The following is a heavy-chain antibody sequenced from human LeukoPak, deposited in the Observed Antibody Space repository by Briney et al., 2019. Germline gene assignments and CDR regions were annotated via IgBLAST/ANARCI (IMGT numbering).Heavy chain of an antibody. CDR3: ARHVSSVAGDNGRSNYYYYYYMDV. D-gene: IGHD6-19*01. CDR2: INPNSGGT. J-gene: IGHJ6*03. V-gene: IGHV1-2*02. Sequence: GASVKVSCKASGYTFTGYYMHWVRQAPGQGLEWMGWINPNSGGTNYAQKLQGRVTMTTDTSTSTAYMELRSLRSDDTAVYYCARHVSSVAGDNGRSNYYYYYYMDVWGKGTTVTVSS. CDR1: GYTFTGYY.